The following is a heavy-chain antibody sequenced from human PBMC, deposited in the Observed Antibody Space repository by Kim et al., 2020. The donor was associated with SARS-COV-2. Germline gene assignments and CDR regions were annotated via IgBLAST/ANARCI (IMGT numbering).Heavy chain of an antibody. Sequence: GGSLRLSCAASGFTLRRFYMHWVRQVPGKGLVWVSRINNVGSETMYADSVKGRFVISKDNANNKLYLQMNTLGPEDTGVYYCARAGLLTGYFDYWGQGIL. V-gene: IGHV3-74*03. CDR2: INNVGSET. J-gene: IGHJ4*02. CDR1: GFTLRRFY. CDR3: ARAGLLTGYFDY. D-gene: IGHD3-9*01.